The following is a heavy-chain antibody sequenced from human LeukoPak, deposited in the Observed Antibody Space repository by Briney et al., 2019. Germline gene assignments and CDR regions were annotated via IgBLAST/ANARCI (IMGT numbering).Heavy chain of an antibody. V-gene: IGHV1-69*13. J-gene: IGHJ4*02. CDR3: VTLGATNFDY. CDR2: IIPVFGTA. CDR1: GGTFSSYA. Sequence: SVKVSCKTSGGTFSSYAISWVRQAPGQGLEWMGGIIPVFGTANYAQKFQGRVTITADESTSTTYMELSSLRSEDTAVYYCVTLGATNFDYWGQGTLVTVSS. D-gene: IGHD1-26*01.